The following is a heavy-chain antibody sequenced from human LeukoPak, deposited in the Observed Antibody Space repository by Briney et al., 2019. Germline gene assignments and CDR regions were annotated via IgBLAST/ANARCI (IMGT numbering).Heavy chain of an antibody. Sequence: GESLKISCKGSGYSFTNYWIGWVRQMPGKGLELMGIIYPGDSDTRYSPSFQGQVTISADKSITTAYLQWSSLKASDAAMFYCARQRATYYDFWSGPRFPFDYWGQGTPVTVSS. CDR1: GYSFTNYW. CDR3: ARQRATYYDFWSGPRFPFDY. V-gene: IGHV5-51*01. J-gene: IGHJ4*02. D-gene: IGHD3-3*01. CDR2: IYPGDSDT.